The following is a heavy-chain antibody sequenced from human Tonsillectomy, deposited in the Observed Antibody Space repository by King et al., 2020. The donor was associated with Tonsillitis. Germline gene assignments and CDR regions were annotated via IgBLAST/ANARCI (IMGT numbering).Heavy chain of an antibody. CDR2: IIPIFGST. J-gene: IGHJ3*01. Sequence: QLVQSGAEVKKPGSSVKVSCKASGGTFGSYPLSWVRQAPGQGLEWMGGIIPIFGSTNYAQRFQGRLMITADESKSTVYMHLSSLASQDTAIYYCARDVTYYSDKTLYRGFDVWGRGTVVTVSS. V-gene: IGHV1-69*01. CDR1: GGTFGSYP. CDR3: ARDVTYYSDKTLYRGFDV. D-gene: IGHD3-22*01.